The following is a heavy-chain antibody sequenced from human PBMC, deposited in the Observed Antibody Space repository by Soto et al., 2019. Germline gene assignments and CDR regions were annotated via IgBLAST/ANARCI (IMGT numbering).Heavy chain of an antibody. Sequence: ASVKVSCKASGYIFTNYYMHWVRQAPGQGLEWMGTINAGGGYTTYAQRFQGRVTMTRDTSTSTVSMELSSLRYEDTALYYCTSSYYSATTGYTPSPYWGQGTLVTVS. CDR3: TSSYYSATTGYTPSPY. CDR2: INAGGGYT. D-gene: IGHD3-22*01. J-gene: IGHJ4*02. V-gene: IGHV1-46*01. CDR1: GYIFTNYY.